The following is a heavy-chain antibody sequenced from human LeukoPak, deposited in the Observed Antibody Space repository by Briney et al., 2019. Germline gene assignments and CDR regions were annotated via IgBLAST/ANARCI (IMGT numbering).Heavy chain of an antibody. V-gene: IGHV4-34*01. CDR3: ARPSIGIAVAGGYCQH. J-gene: IGHJ1*01. CDR2: INHSGST. D-gene: IGHD6-19*01. CDR1: GGSFSDYY. Sequence: PSETLSLTCALYGGSFSDYYWSWIRQPPGKGLEWIGEINHSGSTNYNPSLKSRVTISVDTSKNQFSLKLTSVTASDTAVYYCARPSIGIAVAGGYCQHWGQGTLVTVSS.